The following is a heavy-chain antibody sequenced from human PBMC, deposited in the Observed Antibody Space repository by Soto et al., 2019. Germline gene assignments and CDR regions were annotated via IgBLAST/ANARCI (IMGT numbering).Heavy chain of an antibody. CDR2: IKSKTDGGTT. CDR1: GFTFNNAR. Sequence: EVQLVESGGGLVKPGGSLRLSCAASGFTFNNARMNWVRQAPGKGLEWAGHIKSKTDGGTTDYAAPVKGRFTISRDDSKNTLYLQMDSLKTEDTAVYYCTTAYYAFWSGYAFDYWGQGTLVTVSS. J-gene: IGHJ4*02. V-gene: IGHV3-15*07. CDR3: TTAYYAFWSGYAFDY. D-gene: IGHD3-3*01.